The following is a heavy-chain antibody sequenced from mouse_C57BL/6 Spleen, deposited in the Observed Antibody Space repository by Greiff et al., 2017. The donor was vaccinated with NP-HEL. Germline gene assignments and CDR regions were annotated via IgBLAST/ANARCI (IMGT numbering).Heavy chain of an antibody. CDR3: AREGTYYYGSSPWYFDV. D-gene: IGHD1-1*01. CDR2: ISDGGSYT. CDR1: GFTFSSYA. J-gene: IGHJ1*03. V-gene: IGHV5-4*01. Sequence: EVKVEESGGGLVKPGGSLKLSCAASGFTFSSYAMSWVRQTPEKRLEWVATISDGGSYTYYPDNVKGRFTISRDNAKNNLYLQMSHLKSEDTAMYYCAREGTYYYGSSPWYFDVWGTGTTVTVSS.